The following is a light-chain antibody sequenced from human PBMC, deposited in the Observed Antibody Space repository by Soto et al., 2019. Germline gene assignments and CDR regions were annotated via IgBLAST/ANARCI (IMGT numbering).Light chain of an antibody. J-gene: IGKJ1*01. CDR2: HAS. Sequence: DIQMTQSPSTLSASLGDRVTITCRASESIGEWLAWYQQKPGKAPKALISHASNLESGVPSRFSGSGSGTDFTLTISGLQPDDFATYYCQQYSSYWTFAQGTKVDI. CDR3: QQYSSYWT. V-gene: IGKV1-5*01. CDR1: ESIGEW.